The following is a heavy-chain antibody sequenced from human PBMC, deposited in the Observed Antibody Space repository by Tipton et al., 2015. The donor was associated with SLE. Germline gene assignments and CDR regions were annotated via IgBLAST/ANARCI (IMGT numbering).Heavy chain of an antibody. CDR2: IRYDGSNK. CDR3: AKGDCSSAGGDF. J-gene: IGHJ4*02. D-gene: IGHD6-6*01. Sequence: RLSCAASGFTFSSYGMHWVRQAPGKGLEWVAFIRYDGSNKYYADSVKGRFTISRDNSKNTLYLQMNSLRAEDTAGYYCAKGDCSSAGGDFWGQGTLVTVSS. CDR1: GFTFSSYG. V-gene: IGHV3-30*02.